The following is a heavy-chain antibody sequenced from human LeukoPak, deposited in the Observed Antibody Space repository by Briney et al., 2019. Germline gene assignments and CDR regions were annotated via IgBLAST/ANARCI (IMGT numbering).Heavy chain of an antibody. CDR3: VKTVSGITFHD. Sequence: GGSLRLSCAASGFTFSSYGMHWVRQAPGKGLEWVSSISGNSTYIYYAESVKGRFTISRDNAKSSLYLQMNSLRVEDTAVYYCVKTVSGITFHDWGQGTLVTVSS. CDR1: GFTFSSYG. J-gene: IGHJ4*02. CDR2: ISGNSTYI. V-gene: IGHV3-21*01. D-gene: IGHD6-19*01.